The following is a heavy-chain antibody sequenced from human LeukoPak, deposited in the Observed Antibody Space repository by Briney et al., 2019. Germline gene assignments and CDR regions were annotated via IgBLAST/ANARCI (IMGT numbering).Heavy chain of an antibody. CDR3: AGDSYCSSTSCLWSY. J-gene: IGHJ4*02. V-gene: IGHV7-4-1*02. Sequence: ASVKVSCKASGYTFTSYAMNWVRQAPGQGLEWMGWINTNTGNPTYAQGFTGRFVFSLDTSVSTAYLQISSLKAEDTAVYYCAGDSYCSSTSCLWSYWGQGTLVTVSS. D-gene: IGHD2-2*01. CDR2: INTNTGNP. CDR1: GYTFTSYA.